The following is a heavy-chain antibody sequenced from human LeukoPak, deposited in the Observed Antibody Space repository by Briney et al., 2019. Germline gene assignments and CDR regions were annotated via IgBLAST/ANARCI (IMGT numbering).Heavy chain of an antibody. J-gene: IGHJ5*02. CDR3: ARELGYSRTICYGP. Sequence: PGGSLRLSCAASGFTFDGYGMSWVRQAPGKGLEWVSGINWNGSSTGYADSVKGRFTISRDNAKNSLYLQMNSLRAEDTALDYCARELGYSRTICYGPWGQGTLVSVSS. CDR1: GFTFDGYG. D-gene: IGHD2-2*01. V-gene: IGHV3-20*04. CDR2: INWNGSST.